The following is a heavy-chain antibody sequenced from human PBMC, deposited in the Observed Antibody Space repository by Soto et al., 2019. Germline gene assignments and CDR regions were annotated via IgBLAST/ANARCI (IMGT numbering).Heavy chain of an antibody. CDR3: VRGSYDSDGVRHHLGFFAP. D-gene: IGHD2-8*02. J-gene: IGHJ1*01. CDR2: IWSDGSDR. V-gene: IGHV3-33*01. Sequence: HAGGSLRLSCATSGFTFNTFALHWVRQAPGKGLEWVAIIWSDGSDRQHADSVKGRFTISRDNSKNMLSLQMNGLRAEDTAIYYCVRGSYDSDGVRHHLGFFAPWGQGTLVPVSS. CDR1: GFTFNTFA.